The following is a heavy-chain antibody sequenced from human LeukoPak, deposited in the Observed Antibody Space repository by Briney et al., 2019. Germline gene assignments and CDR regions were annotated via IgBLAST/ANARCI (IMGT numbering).Heavy chain of an antibody. V-gene: IGHV3-21*01. CDR2: ISSSSSYI. J-gene: IGHJ4*02. Sequence: KSGGSLRLSCAASGFTFSSYSMNWVRQAPGKGLEWVSSISSSSSYIYYADSVKGRFTISRDNAKNSLYLQMNSLRAEDTAVYYCARFYSGSYDPRDYWGQGTLVTVSS. D-gene: IGHD1-26*01. CDR1: GFTFSSYS. CDR3: ARFYSGSYDPRDY.